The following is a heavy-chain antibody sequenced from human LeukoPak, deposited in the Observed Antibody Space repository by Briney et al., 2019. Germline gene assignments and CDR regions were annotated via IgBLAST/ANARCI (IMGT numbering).Heavy chain of an antibody. CDR3: ARVYHYYDSSGYYSLHDY. Sequence: SETLSLTCTVSGGSISSSSYYWSWIRQPPGKGLEWIGYIYYSGSTNYNPSLKSRVTISVDTSKNQFSLKLSSVTAADTAVYYCARVYHYYDSSGYYSLHDYWGQGTLVTVSS. CDR1: GGSISSSSYY. J-gene: IGHJ4*02. CDR2: IYYSGST. V-gene: IGHV4-61*01. D-gene: IGHD3-22*01.